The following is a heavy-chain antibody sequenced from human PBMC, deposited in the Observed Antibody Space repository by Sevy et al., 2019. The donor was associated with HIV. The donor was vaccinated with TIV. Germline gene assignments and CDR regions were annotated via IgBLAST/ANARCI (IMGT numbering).Heavy chain of an antibody. J-gene: IGHJ4*02. D-gene: IGHD6-19*01. V-gene: IGHV3-30*09. CDR3: ARSGYSSGWYQTGGYYFDY. CDR2: ISSDGNNK. CDR1: GFTFNIYA. Sequence: GGSLKLSCAASGFTFNIYAMRWVRQAPGKGLEWVAVISSDGNNKYYVDTVQGRFVVSRDNSKSTMSLQMDALRPEDTAIYYCARSGYSSGWYQTGGYYFDYWGQGTLVTVSS.